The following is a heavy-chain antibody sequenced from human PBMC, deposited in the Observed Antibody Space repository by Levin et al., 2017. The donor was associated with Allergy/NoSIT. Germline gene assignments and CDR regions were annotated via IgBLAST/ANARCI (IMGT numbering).Heavy chain of an antibody. Sequence: GGSLRLSCAASGITFSNAWMSWARQAPGKGLEWVGRIKNKADGATTEYAAPVKGRFTISRDDSKNPLYLQMNSLKTEDTAVYFCTTYSSSWYYFDYWGQGTLVTVSS. CDR1: GITFSNAW. CDR2: IKNKADGATT. D-gene: IGHD6-13*01. V-gene: IGHV3-15*01. CDR3: TTYSSSWYYFDY. J-gene: IGHJ4*02.